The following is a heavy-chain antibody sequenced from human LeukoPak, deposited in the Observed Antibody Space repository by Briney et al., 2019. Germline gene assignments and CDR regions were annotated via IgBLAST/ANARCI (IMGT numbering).Heavy chain of an antibody. CDR2: IHYSEST. CDR3: ARYSYDSSGYYCRFDY. J-gene: IGHJ4*02. V-gene: IGHV4-59*01. Sequence: SETLSLTCSVSGGSINNYYWSWIRQPQGKGLEWIGYIHYSESTDYNPSLRSRVTISVDTSKNQFSVKLSSVTAADTAVYYCARYSYDSSGYYCRFDYWGQGTLVTVSS. CDR1: GGSINNYY. D-gene: IGHD3-22*01.